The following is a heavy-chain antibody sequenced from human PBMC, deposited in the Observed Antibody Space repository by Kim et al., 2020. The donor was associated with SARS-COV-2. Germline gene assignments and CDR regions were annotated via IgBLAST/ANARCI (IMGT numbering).Heavy chain of an antibody. D-gene: IGHD4-17*01. CDR2: IKYDGSEK. CDR1: GFTFRTYW. Sequence: GGSLRLSCAASGFTFRTYWMTWVRQAPGKGLEWVANIKYDGSEKYYVDSVKGRFTISRDNAKSSLYLQMNSLTGEDTAVYYCVREGAYGDYWGQGTLVTV. V-gene: IGHV3-7*01. CDR3: VREGAYGDY. J-gene: IGHJ4*02.